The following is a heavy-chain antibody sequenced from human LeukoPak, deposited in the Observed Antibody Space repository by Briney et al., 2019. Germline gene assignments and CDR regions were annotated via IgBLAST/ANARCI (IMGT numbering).Heavy chain of an antibody. CDR3: ARDLGGSYYSDAFDI. J-gene: IGHJ3*02. CDR1: GGTFSSYA. CDR2: IIPIFGTA. V-gene: IGHV1-69*01. Sequence: ASVKVSCKASGGTFSSYAISWVRQAPGQGLEWMGGIIPIFGTANYAQKFQGRVTITADESTSTAYMELSSLRSEDTAVYYCARDLGGSYYSDAFDIWGQGTMVTVSS. D-gene: IGHD1-26*01.